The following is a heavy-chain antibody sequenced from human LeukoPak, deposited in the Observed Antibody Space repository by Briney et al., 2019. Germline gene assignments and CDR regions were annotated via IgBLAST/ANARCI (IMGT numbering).Heavy chain of an antibody. D-gene: IGHD6-19*01. Sequence: GGSLRLSCAASGFTFSSYAMSWVRQAPGKGLEWVSAISGSGGSTYYADSVKGRFTTSRDNSKNTVYLQMSSLRAEDTAVYFCAKGTGSSGWRYYFDYWGQGTLVTVSS. CDR2: ISGSGGST. CDR1: GFTFSSYA. V-gene: IGHV3-23*01. J-gene: IGHJ4*02. CDR3: AKGTGSSGWRYYFDY.